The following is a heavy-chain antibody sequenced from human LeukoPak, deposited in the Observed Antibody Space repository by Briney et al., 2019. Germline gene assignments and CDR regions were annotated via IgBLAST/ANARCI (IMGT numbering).Heavy chain of an antibody. CDR1: GFTVSSNY. CDR3: AKPTSSLAAAGFDC. CDR2: IYSDGST. Sequence: GGSLRLSCAASGFTVSSNYMSWVRQAPGKGLEWVSIIYSDGSTYYADSVKGRFTISRDNSKNTLYLQMNSLRAEDTAVYYCAKPTSSLAAAGFDCWGQGTLVTVSS. D-gene: IGHD6-13*01. J-gene: IGHJ4*02. V-gene: IGHV3-66*04.